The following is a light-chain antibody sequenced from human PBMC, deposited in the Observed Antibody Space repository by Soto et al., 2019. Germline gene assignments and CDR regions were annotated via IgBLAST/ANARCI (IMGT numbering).Light chain of an antibody. CDR1: RRDIGGYNY. CDR3: SSYTTNTAYV. CDR2: EVS. Sequence: QSVLTQPASVSGSPGQSITISCTGTRRDIGGYNYASWYQQHPGKGPKLLIYEVSNRPSGVSPRFSGFKSGSTASLTISGLTTEDEATYYCSSYTTNTAYVFGTGTKVTVL. V-gene: IGLV2-14*01. J-gene: IGLJ1*01.